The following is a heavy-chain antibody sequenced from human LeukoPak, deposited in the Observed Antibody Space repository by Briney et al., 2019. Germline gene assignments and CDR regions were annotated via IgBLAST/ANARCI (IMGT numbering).Heavy chain of an antibody. Sequence: ASVKVSCKASGGTFSSYAISWVRQAPGQGLEWMGGIIPIFGTANYAQKFQGRVTITADESTSTAYMELSSLRSEDTAVYYCARTWSYYDILTGFYYYYGMDVWGQGTTVTVSS. CDR1: GGTFSSYA. V-gene: IGHV1-69*13. CDR3: ARTWSYYDILTGFYYYYGMDV. CDR2: IIPIFGTA. D-gene: IGHD3-9*01. J-gene: IGHJ6*02.